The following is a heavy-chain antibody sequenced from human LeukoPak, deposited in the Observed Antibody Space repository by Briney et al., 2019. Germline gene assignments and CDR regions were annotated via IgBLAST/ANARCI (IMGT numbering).Heavy chain of an antibody. J-gene: IGHJ3*02. CDR2: ISAYNGNT. V-gene: IGHV1-18*01. D-gene: IGHD1-1*01. CDR3: ARVGIEGWRHDAFDI. Sequence: ASVPDSCLASGYTFTSYGISWVRQARGQGLEWMGWISAYNGNTNYAQKLQGRVTPTTDTSTSTAYMELRSLRSDDTAVYYCARVGIEGWRHDAFDIWRRGTMVTVSS. CDR1: GYTFTSYG.